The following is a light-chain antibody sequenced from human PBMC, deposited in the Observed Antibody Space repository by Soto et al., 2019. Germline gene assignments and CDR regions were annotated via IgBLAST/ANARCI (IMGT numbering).Light chain of an antibody. Sequence: DIQMTQSPSSLSASVGDRVTITCRASQSISTYLNWYQQKPGKAPKRLIYSASSLQSGVPSRFSGSGSGTDFTLTISSLQPEDFASYYCQQSYSRPITFGQGTRLDIK. CDR3: QQSYSRPIT. V-gene: IGKV1-39*01. CDR1: QSISTY. J-gene: IGKJ5*01. CDR2: SAS.